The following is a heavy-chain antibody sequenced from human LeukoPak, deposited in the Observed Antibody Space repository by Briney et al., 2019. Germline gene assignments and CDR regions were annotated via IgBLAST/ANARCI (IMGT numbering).Heavy chain of an antibody. CDR1: GFTFNIYH. CDR3: ARDIIAAAGSYPVDY. CDR2: ISTSSSYI. D-gene: IGHD6-13*01. V-gene: IGHV3-21*04. Sequence: GGSLRLSCATAGFTFNIYHMSWVRQAPGAGLEWLSSISTSSSYIYYADSVRGRFTISRDNAKSSLFLPMDSLTAEDTAIYYCARDIIAAAGSYPVDYWGQGTLVTVSS. J-gene: IGHJ4*02.